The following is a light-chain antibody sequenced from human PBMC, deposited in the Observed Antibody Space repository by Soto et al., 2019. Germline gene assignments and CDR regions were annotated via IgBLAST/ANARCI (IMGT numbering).Light chain of an antibody. CDR1: QSIRND. Sequence: IQMTQSPSSLSASVGDRVTITCRASQSIRNDLDWFQQKPGKAPKLLIYAASNLQSGVPARFSGSGSGTDFTLTISSLQPEDFATYYCLQKYFYPFTFGPGTKVDIK. J-gene: IGKJ3*01. V-gene: IGKV1-6*01. CDR3: LQKYFYPFT. CDR2: AAS.